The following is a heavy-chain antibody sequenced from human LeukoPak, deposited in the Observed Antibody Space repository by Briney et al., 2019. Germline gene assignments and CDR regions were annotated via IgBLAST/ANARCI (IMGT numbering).Heavy chain of an antibody. CDR3: AKGLPSSHWFKYARILTGDVAYHYHAMDV. D-gene: IGHD3-9*01. V-gene: IGHV3-74*01. J-gene: IGHJ6*02. Sequence: QSGGSLRLSCAASGFTFSSYWMHWVRQAPGKGLVWVSRINSDGSSTSYADSVKGRFTISRDNAKNSLYLQMNSLRVEDTAFYYCAKGLPSSHWFKYARILTGDVAYHYHAMDVWGQGTTVTVSS. CDR2: INSDGSST. CDR1: GFTFSSYW.